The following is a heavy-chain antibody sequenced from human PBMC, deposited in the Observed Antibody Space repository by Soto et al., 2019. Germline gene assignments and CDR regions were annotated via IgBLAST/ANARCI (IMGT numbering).Heavy chain of an antibody. Sequence: EVHLVDSGGGLVKPGGSLRLSCAASGFTFSHAWMSWVRQAPGKGLEWVGRIKSKADGETKDYGAPVRGRFTISRDDSKDTLYLQMNSLRIEDTAVYYCCVVKRRDQYSTSGYWFDPWGPGTLVTVSS. CDR2: IKSKADGETK. CDR3: CVVKRRDQYSTSGYWFDP. V-gene: IGHV3-15*01. J-gene: IGHJ5*02. CDR1: GFTFSHAW. D-gene: IGHD2-15*01.